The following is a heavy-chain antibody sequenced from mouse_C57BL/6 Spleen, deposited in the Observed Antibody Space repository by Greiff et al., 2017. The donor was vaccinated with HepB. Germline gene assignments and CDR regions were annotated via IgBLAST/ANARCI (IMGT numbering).Heavy chain of an antibody. D-gene: IGHD2-3*01. Sequence: QVQLQQPGAELVKPGASVKLSCKASGYTFTSYWMHWVKQRPGQGLEWIGMIHPNSGSTNYNEKFKSKATLTVDKSSSTAYMQLSSLTSEDSAVYYCARSDDGYLYFDYWGQGTTLTVSS. CDR2: IHPNSGST. J-gene: IGHJ2*01. V-gene: IGHV1-64*01. CDR3: ARSDDGYLYFDY. CDR1: GYTFTSYW.